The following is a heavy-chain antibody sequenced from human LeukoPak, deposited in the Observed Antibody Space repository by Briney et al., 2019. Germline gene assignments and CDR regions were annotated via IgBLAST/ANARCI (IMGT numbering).Heavy chain of an antibody. Sequence: SETLSLTCTVSGGSISSYYWSWIRQPPGKGLEWIGYIYYSGSTNYNPSLKSRVTISVDTSKNQFSLKLSSVTAADTAVYYCARDKILRGYRYGSRSWYFDLWGRGTLVTVSS. V-gene: IGHV4-59*01. CDR2: IYYSGST. D-gene: IGHD5-18*01. J-gene: IGHJ2*01. CDR3: ARDKILRGYRYGSRSWYFDL. CDR1: GGSISSYY.